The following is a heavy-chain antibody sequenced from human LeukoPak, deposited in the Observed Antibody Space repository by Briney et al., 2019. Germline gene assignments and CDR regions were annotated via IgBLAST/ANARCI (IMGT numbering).Heavy chain of an antibody. V-gene: IGHV3-48*03. CDR2: ISSSGDTI. Sequence: GGSLRLSCAASGFTFSSYEMNWVRQAPGKGLEWVSYISSSGDTIYYADSVKGRFTISRDNAKNSLYLQMNSLRAEDTAVYYCASSSGWYVGIDYWGQGTLVTVSS. CDR1: GFTFSSYE. J-gene: IGHJ4*02. D-gene: IGHD6-19*01. CDR3: ASSSGWYVGIDY.